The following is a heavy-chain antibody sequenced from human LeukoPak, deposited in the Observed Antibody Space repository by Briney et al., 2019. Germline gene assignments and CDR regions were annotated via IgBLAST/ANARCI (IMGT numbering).Heavy chain of an antibody. V-gene: IGHV4-39*01. CDR1: GVSISSSSYY. J-gene: IGHJ4*02. CDR2: IYYSGST. Sequence: PSETLSLTCTVSGVSISSSSYYWGWLRQPPGKGLEWIGSIYYSGSTYYNPSLKSRVTISVDTSKNQFSLKLSSVTAADTAVYYCATIVPYDILTGYYGYWGQGTLVTVSS. D-gene: IGHD3-9*01. CDR3: ATIVPYDILTGYYGY.